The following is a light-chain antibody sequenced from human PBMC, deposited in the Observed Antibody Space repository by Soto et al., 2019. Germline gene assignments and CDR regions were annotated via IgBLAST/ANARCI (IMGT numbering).Light chain of an antibody. CDR2: DAS. V-gene: IGKV1-33*01. Sequence: IQMPQSPSSLSTSVGDRDTITCQASQDIKNYLIWYQHKAGRAPKLLIYDASTLETGVSSRFSGSGSGTHFTLTISSLHPEDIATYYCQQFDSVPCTFGQGTKLEMK. CDR1: QDIKNY. J-gene: IGKJ2*02. CDR3: QQFDSVPCT.